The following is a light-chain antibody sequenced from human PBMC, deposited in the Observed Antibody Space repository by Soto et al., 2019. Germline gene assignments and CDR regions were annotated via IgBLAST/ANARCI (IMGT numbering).Light chain of an antibody. CDR1: SSDVGNYNL. CDR2: EVS. Sequence: QSALTQPASVSGSPGQSITISCTGTSSDVGNYNLVSWYQQHPGKAPKLMIYEVSQWPSGVSNRFSGSKSGNTASLTISGLQAEDEADYYCCSYAGSSTPLIFGTGTKVTVL. J-gene: IGLJ1*01. V-gene: IGLV2-23*02. CDR3: CSYAGSSTPLI.